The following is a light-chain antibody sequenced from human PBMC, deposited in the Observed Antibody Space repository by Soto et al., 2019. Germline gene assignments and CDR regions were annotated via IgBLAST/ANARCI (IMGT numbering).Light chain of an antibody. CDR3: KQYGSSPFT. Sequence: DIVLTQSPGTLSLSPGQRATLACRAIQSVNSYLSWYQQKPGQAPRLLIYGASSRATGIPDRFSGSESGRDLTLTNRSQGREDSEVYYCKQYGSSPFTFGSRTKVAIK. CDR1: QSVNSY. V-gene: IGKV3-20*01. CDR2: GAS. J-gene: IGKJ3*01.